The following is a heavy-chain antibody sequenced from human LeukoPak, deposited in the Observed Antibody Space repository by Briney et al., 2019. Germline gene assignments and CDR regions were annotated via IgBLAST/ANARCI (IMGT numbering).Heavy chain of an antibody. J-gene: IGHJ4*02. V-gene: IGHV4-59*12. CDR2: IYYSGST. CDR3: ARRMYYYDSSGYTIDY. Sequence: SETLSLTCTVSGGSISSYYWSWIRQPPGKGLEWIGYIYYSGSTNYNPSLKSRVTISVDTSKNQFSLKLSSVTAADTAVYYCARRMYYYDSSGYTIDYWGQGTLVTVSS. D-gene: IGHD3-22*01. CDR1: GGSISSYY.